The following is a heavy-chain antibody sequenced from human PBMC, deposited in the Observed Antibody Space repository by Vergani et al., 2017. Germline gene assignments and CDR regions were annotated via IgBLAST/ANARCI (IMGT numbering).Heavy chain of an antibody. J-gene: IGHJ2*01. CDR2: IYYSGRT. D-gene: IGHD3-16*01. CDR3: ASGKYYSDSTSHFRGRYFDV. CDR1: GGSISGVSYY. V-gene: IGHV4-61*02. Sequence: QVQLQESGPGLVKPSQSLSLTCTVSGGSISGVSYYLSWVRQPAGKGLEWIGRIYYSGRTDYNPSLESRVTISVDTSKNTFSLRLTSVTAADTAVYYCASGKYYSDSTSHFRGRYFDVWGRGTLVTVPS.